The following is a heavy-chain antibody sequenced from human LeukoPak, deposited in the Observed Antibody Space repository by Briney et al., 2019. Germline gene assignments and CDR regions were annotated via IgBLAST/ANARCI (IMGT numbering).Heavy chain of an antibody. CDR1: GFPLSSYA. CDR3: ARAPVTSCRGAFCYPFDY. J-gene: IGHJ4*02. D-gene: IGHD2-15*01. CDR2: TSSSDPGT. Sequence: GGSLRLSCAASGFPLSSYAMSWVRQGPGKGLEWVAATSSSDPGTYHADSVRGRFTISRDNSKNTLYLQMNRLRVEDAAVYYCARAPVTSCRGAFCYPFDYWGQGTLVTVSS. V-gene: IGHV3-23*01.